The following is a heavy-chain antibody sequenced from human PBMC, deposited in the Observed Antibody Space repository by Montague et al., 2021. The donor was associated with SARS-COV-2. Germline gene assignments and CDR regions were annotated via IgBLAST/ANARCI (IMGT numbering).Heavy chain of an antibody. V-gene: IGHV4-59*08. D-gene: IGHD1-1*01. CDR2: IYYSGST. J-gene: IGHJ4*02. Sequence: SETLSLTCTVSVDSISRYYWTWIRQPPGKGLEWFGYIYYSGSTNYNPSLKSRVTISVDTSKNQFSLKLSSVTAADTAVYYCARAQNTCFIANCVNYFEVWGLGALVTVSS. CDR3: ARAQNTCFIANCVNYFEV. CDR1: VDSISRYY.